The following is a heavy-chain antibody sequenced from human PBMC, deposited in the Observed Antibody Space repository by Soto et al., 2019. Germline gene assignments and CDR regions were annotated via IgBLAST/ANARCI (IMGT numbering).Heavy chain of an antibody. D-gene: IGHD2-2*01. CDR3: AKDLLGYCSSTSCSYFDY. V-gene: IGHV3-9*01. CDR2: ISWNSGSI. CDR1: GFTFDDYA. Sequence: VQLVESGGGLVQPGRSLRLSCAASGFTFDDYAMHWVRQAPGKGLEWVSGISWNSGSIGYADSVKGRFTISRDNAKNSLYLQMNSLRAEDTALYYCAKDLLGYCSSTSCSYFDYWGQGTLVTVSS. J-gene: IGHJ4*02.